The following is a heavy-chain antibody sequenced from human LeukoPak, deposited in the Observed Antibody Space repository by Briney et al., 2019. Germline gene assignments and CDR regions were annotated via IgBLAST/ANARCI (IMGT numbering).Heavy chain of an antibody. CDR3: ARRGNTDSWTVLIDY. CDR1: GFTFSRSW. D-gene: IGHD3/OR15-3a*01. V-gene: IGHV3-7*03. Sequence: PGGSLRLSCAVSGFTFSRSWMSWVRQAPGKGLEFVANIKTDGSETYYADSVKGRFTISRDNAKNSLSLQVDSLRADDTAVYFCARRGNTDSWTVLIDYWGQGTLVTVSS. CDR2: IKTDGSET. J-gene: IGHJ4*02.